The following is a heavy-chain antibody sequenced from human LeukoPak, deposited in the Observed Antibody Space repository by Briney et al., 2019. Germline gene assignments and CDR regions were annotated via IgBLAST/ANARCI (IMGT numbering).Heavy chain of an antibody. J-gene: IGHJ4*02. CDR1: GFTFSNHY. Sequence: GGSLRLSCAASGFTFSNHYISWVRQAPGKGLEWVANIKQDGGQTYYADSMKGRFTISRDNAKNSLYLQMNSLRAEDTAVYYCARIGYSSSSLDYWGQGTLVTVSS. CDR2: IKQDGGQT. V-gene: IGHV3-7*01. D-gene: IGHD6-6*01. CDR3: ARIGYSSSSLDY.